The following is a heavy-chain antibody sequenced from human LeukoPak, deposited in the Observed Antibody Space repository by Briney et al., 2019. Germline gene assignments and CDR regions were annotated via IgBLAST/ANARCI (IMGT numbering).Heavy chain of an antibody. V-gene: IGHV4-59*01. CDR3: ARATYYYDSSPDAFDI. D-gene: IGHD3-22*01. CDR1: GGSISSYY. CDR2: IYYSGST. Sequence: SETLSLTCTVSGGSISSYYWSWIRQPPGKGLGWIGYIYYSGSTNYNPSLKSRVTISVDTSKNQFSLKLSSVTAADTAVYYCARATYYYDSSPDAFDIWGQGTMVTVSS. J-gene: IGHJ3*02.